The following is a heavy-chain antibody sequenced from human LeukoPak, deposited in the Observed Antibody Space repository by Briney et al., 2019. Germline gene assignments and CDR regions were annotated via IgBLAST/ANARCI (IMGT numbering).Heavy chain of an antibody. Sequence: SQTLSLTCVISGDSVPNNRAAWNWIRQSPSRGLEWLGRTYYRSNFYNDYAVSVKSRITINADTSKNQFSLQLNSVTPEDTAVYYCARDLNSSGWKRFDYWGQGTLVTVSS. V-gene: IGHV6-1*01. J-gene: IGHJ4*02. D-gene: IGHD6-19*01. CDR2: TYYRSNFYN. CDR1: GDSVPNNRAA. CDR3: ARDLNSSGWKRFDY.